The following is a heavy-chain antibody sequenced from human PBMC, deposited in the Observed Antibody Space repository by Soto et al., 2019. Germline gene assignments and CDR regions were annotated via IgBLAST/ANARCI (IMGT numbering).Heavy chain of an antibody. CDR2: VTGSGVTT. J-gene: IGHJ5*02. V-gene: IGHV3-23*01. CDR3: AKIYKRSSWNYES. Sequence: GGSLRLSCAVSGFSFGTYGMSWVRQAPGKGLEWVSSVTGSGVTTYYAESVKGRFTIFKDKPKNTLYLEMSSLRADDTAIYYCAKIYKRSSWNYESWGQGTLVTVSS. CDR1: GFSFGTYG. D-gene: IGHD6-13*01.